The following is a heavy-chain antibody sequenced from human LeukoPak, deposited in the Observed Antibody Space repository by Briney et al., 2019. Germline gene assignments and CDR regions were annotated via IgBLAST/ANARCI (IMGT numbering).Heavy chain of an antibody. CDR1: GFTFSSYA. D-gene: IGHD3-10*01. Sequence: GGSLRLSCAASGFTFSSYAMSWVRQAPGKGLEWVSAISGSGGSTYYADSVKGRFTISRDNSKNTLYLQMNSLRVEDTAVYYCANRLRNSMVRGVIALSFDYWGQGTLVTVSS. V-gene: IGHV3-23*01. CDR2: ISGSGGST. CDR3: ANRLRNSMVRGVIALSFDY. J-gene: IGHJ4*02.